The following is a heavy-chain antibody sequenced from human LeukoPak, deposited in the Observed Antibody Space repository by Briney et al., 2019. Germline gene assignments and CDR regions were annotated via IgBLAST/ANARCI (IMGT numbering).Heavy chain of an antibody. J-gene: IGHJ4*02. CDR1: GFTFSSYW. CDR2: INSDGSST. CDR3: ARVKEEYYYDSSGYYAFDY. V-gene: IGHV3-74*01. Sequence: TGGPLRLSCAASGFTFSSYWMHWVRQAPGKGLVWVSRINSDGSSTSYADSVKGRFTISRDNAKNTLYLQMNSLRAEDTAVYYCARVKEEYYYDSSGYYAFDYWGQGTLVTVSS. D-gene: IGHD3-22*01.